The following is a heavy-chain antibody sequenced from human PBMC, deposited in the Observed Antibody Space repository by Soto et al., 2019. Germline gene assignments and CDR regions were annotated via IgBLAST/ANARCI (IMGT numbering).Heavy chain of an antibody. D-gene: IGHD3-9*01. Sequence: PGGSLRLSCAASGFTFSSYEMNWVRQAPGKGLEWVSYISSSGSTIYYADSVKGRFTISRDNAKNSLYLQMNSLRAEDTAVYYCARVGMTGYCAFDYWGQGTLVTVSS. CDR3: ARVGMTGYCAFDY. V-gene: IGHV3-48*03. CDR1: GFTFSSYE. J-gene: IGHJ4*02. CDR2: ISSSGSTI.